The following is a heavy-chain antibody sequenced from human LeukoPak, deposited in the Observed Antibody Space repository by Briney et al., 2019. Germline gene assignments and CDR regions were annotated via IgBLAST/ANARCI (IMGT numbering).Heavy chain of an antibody. J-gene: IGHJ4*02. CDR1: GFTFSNYW. D-gene: IGHD7-27*01. V-gene: IGHV3-7*01. CDR2: IKQDGSEK. CDR3: ARDVGNDY. Sequence: GGSLRLSCAASGFTFSNYWMSWVRQAPGKGLEWVANIKQDGSEKYYVDSVKGRFTISRDNAKNSLYLQMNSPRADDTAVYYCARDVGNDYWGQGTLVTVSS.